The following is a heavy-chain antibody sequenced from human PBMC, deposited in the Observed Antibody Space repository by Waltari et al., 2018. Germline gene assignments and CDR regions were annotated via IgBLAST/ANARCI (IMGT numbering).Heavy chain of an antibody. V-gene: IGHV3-21*01. Sequence: EVQLVESGGGLVKPGGSLRLSCAASGFTFSSYSMNWVRQAPGKGVEWVSSISSSSSYIYYADSGKGRFTISRDNAKNSLYLQMNSLRAEDTAVYYCARIGHSHIQNYWGQGTLVTVSS. D-gene: IGHD2-21*01. CDR1: GFTFSSYS. CDR2: ISSSSSYI. CDR3: ARIGHSHIQNY. J-gene: IGHJ4*02.